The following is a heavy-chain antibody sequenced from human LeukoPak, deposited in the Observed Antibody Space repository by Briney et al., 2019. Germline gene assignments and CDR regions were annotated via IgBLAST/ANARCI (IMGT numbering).Heavy chain of an antibody. Sequence: SETLSLTCTVSGGSVSSSSYYWVWIRQPPGKGLDWVGSVYYNGNTYYNPSLKSRITISLDTSKNQFSLNLRSVTAADTAVYYCARDVKAGSGIDYWGQGTLVTVSS. V-gene: IGHV4-39*07. D-gene: IGHD3-10*01. CDR3: ARDVKAGSGIDY. CDR1: GGSVSSSSYY. CDR2: VYYNGNT. J-gene: IGHJ4*02.